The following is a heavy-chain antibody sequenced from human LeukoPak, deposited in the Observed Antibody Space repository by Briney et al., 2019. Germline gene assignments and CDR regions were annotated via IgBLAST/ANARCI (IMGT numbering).Heavy chain of an antibody. Sequence: PGRSLRLSCAASGFTFSSYAMHWVRQAPGKGLEWVAVISYDGSNKYYADSVKGRFTISRDNSKNTLYLQMNSLRAEDTAVYYCAKQKEGCSSTSCYFGSHFDYWGQGTLVTVSP. CDR3: AKQKEGCSSTSCYFGSHFDY. V-gene: IGHV3-30*01. CDR1: GFTFSSYA. CDR2: ISYDGSNK. J-gene: IGHJ4*02. D-gene: IGHD2-2*01.